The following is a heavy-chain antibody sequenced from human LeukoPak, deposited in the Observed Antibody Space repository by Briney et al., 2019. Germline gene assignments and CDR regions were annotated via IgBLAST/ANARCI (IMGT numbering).Heavy chain of an antibody. V-gene: IGHV3-15*04. CDR3: TTYGSGRKFDF. CDR1: GFIFSYAW. Sequence: SGGSLRLSCAASGFIFSYAWMSWLRQIPGKGLEWVGRIESKTDDGTTDYAAPVKGRFTISRDDSTNTLYLQMNSLNSEDRAVYYCTTYGSGRKFDFWGQGILVTVST. CDR2: IESKTDDGTT. D-gene: IGHD3-10*01. J-gene: IGHJ4*02.